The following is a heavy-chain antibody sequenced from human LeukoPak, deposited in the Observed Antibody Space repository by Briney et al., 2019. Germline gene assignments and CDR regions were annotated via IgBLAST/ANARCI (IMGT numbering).Heavy chain of an antibody. CDR1: GFTFSDYG. D-gene: IGHD3-22*01. Sequence: GGSLRLSCAASGFTFSDYGFHWVRQAPGKGLEWVAVISYDENIKYYVDSVKGRFTISRDNSKNTLYLQMNSLRAEDTAVYYCAKDRRFYYDSSGYYYFDWWGQGTLVTVSS. CDR3: AKDRRFYYDSSGYYYFDW. V-gene: IGHV3-30*18. CDR2: ISYDENIK. J-gene: IGHJ4*02.